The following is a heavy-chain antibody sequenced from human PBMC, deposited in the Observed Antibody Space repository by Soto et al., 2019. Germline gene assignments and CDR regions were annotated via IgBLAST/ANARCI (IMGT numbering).Heavy chain of an antibody. J-gene: IGHJ4*02. CDR1: GVSISSNNW. V-gene: IGHV4-4*02. Sequence: QVQLQESGPGLVKPSGTLSLTCAVSGVSISSNNWWSWVRQPPGKGLEWIGEMYHTGSTNYNPSLKSRVTISVDKSKNHFSLELNSVTAADTAVDYCASSSRYQYDSSEGNFDYWGQGTLVTVSS. D-gene: IGHD3-22*01. CDR3: ASSSRYQYDSSEGNFDY. CDR2: MYHTGST.